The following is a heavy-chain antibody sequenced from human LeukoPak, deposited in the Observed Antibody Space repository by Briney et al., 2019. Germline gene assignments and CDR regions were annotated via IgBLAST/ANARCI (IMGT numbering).Heavy chain of an antibody. CDR1: GFTFSDYY. CDR2: ISSGGYTI. CDR3: AREVVVPGAPYFFDY. Sequence: GGSLRLSCAASGFTFSDYYMSWIRRAPGKGLEWVSYISSGGYTISYADSVRGRFTISRDNAKNSLYLQMNSLRAEDTAVYYCAREVVVPGAPYFFDYWGQGILVTVSS. J-gene: IGHJ4*02. V-gene: IGHV3-11*01. D-gene: IGHD2-2*01.